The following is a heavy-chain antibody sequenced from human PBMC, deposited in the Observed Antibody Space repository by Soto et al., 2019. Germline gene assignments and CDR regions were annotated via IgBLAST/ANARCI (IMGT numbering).Heavy chain of an antibody. D-gene: IGHD6-19*01. CDR3: AKASSAWYDSKSYYFDD. J-gene: IGHJ4*02. CDR1: GFSFSDYA. Sequence: EVQLLDSGGGLVQPGGSLRLSCAASGFSFSDYAMNWVRQAPWKGLEWVSEISATGGSTFYADFVKGRFTISRDNSKNTLYLHLTSLRDEDTARYYCAKASSAWYDSKSYYFDDWGPGTLVTVSS. V-gene: IGHV3-23*01. CDR2: ISATGGST.